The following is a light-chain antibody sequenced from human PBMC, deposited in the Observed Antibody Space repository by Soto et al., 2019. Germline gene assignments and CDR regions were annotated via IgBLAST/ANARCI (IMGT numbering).Light chain of an antibody. J-gene: IGKJ1*01. CDR2: LGS. CDR1: QSLLHSNGYNY. CDR3: MQPLQSWT. V-gene: IGKV2-28*01. Sequence: DIVMTQSPRSLPVTPGEPASISCRSSQSLLHSNGYNYLDWYLQKPGQSPQLLIYLGSNRASGVPDRFSGSGSGTDLTLNISRVEAEDVGVYYCMQPLQSWTFGQGTKVELK.